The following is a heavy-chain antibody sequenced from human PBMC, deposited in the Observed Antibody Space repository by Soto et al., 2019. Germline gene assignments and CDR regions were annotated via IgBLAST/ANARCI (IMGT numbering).Heavy chain of an antibody. V-gene: IGHV3-23*01. CDR1: GFNFNKYA. CDR2: ISCCGGTA. D-gene: IGHD6-19*01. Sequence: EVQLLESGAGLVRPGESLRLSCAASGFNFNKYAMSWVRQAPGEGLEWVSGISCCGGTASYADSVKGRFTIARDDAKNTLYLDMNSLRVEDTAEYYCAKADGQQWLLPHLENWGRGTLVTVS. J-gene: IGHJ4*02. CDR3: AKADGQQWLLPHLEN.